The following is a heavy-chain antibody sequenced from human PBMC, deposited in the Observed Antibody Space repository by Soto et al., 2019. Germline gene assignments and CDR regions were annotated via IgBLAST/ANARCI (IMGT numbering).Heavy chain of an antibody. J-gene: IGHJ6*03. CDR1: GGSISSYY. V-gene: IGHV4-59*08. D-gene: IGHD6-19*01. CDR2: IYYSGST. Sequence: SETLSLTCTVSGGSISSYYWSWIRRPPGKGLEWIGYIYYSGSTNYNPSLKSRVTISVDTSKNQFSLKLSSVTAADTAVYYCARQGLVAGTYYYYYMDVWCTGTTVTVSS. CDR3: ARQGLVAGTYYYYYMDV.